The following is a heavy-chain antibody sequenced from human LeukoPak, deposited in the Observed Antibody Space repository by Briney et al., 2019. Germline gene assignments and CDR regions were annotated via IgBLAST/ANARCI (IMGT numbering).Heavy chain of an antibody. V-gene: IGHV4-39*01. CDR3: ARPYGAAGLD. Sequence: SETLSLTCTVSGGSISSSSYYWGWIRQPPGKGLEWIGSIYYSGSTYYNPSLKSRVTISVDTSRNQFSLKLSSVTAADTAVYYCARPYGAAGLDWGQGTLVTVSS. CDR2: IYYSGST. D-gene: IGHD4-17*01. J-gene: IGHJ4*02. CDR1: GGSISSSSYY.